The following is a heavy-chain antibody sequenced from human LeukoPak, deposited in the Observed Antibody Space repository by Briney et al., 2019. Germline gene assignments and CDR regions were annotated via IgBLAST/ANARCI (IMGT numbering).Heavy chain of an antibody. Sequence: SETLSLTCTVSGGSISSYYWSWIRQPPGKGLEWIGYIYYSGSTNYNPSLKSRVTISVDTSKNQFSLKLSSVTAADTAVSYCARAYSGSYLPHDYWGQGTLVTVSS. D-gene: IGHD1-26*01. V-gene: IGHV4-59*01. CDR1: GGSISSYY. CDR3: ARAYSGSYLPHDY. CDR2: IYYSGST. J-gene: IGHJ4*02.